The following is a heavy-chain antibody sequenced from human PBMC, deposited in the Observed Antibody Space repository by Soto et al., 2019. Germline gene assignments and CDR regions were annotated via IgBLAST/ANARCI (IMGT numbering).Heavy chain of an antibody. V-gene: IGHV3-20*04. J-gene: IGHJ4*02. Sequence: EVQLVESGGGVVRPGGSLRLSCAASGFTFDDYGMSWVRQAPVKGLEWVSGINWNGVSTGYADSVKGRFTISRDNAKNSLYLQMNSLRAEDTALYYCARVSYGDSKGHLDYWGQGTLVTVSS. CDR1: GFTFDDYG. CDR3: ARVSYGDSKGHLDY. CDR2: INWNGVST. D-gene: IGHD4-17*01.